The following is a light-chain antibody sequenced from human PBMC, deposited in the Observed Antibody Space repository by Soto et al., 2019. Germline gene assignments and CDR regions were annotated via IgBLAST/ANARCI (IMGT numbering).Light chain of an antibody. V-gene: IGLV2-14*03. CDR1: SSDVGAYNY. J-gene: IGLJ2*01. CDR2: DVS. CDR3: SSYTSSRTLA. Sequence: QSVLTQPASVSASPGQSITISCTGTSSDVGAYNYVSWYQQHPGKAPKLMIYDVSNRPSGVSNRFSGSKSGNTASLTISGLQAEDEADYYCSSYTSSRTLAFGGGTKLTV.